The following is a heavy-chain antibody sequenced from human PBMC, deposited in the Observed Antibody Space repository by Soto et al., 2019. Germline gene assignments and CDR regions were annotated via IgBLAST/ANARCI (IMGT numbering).Heavy chain of an antibody. J-gene: IGHJ6*02. CDR1: GFTFSNAW. CDR3: TTVNFAIAVAPPYYYYGMDV. V-gene: IGHV3-15*07. D-gene: IGHD6-19*01. CDR2: IKSKTDGGTT. Sequence: GGSLRLSCAASGFTFSNAWMNWVRQAPGKGLEWVGRIKSKTDGGTTDYAAPVKGRFTISRDDSKNTLYLQMNSLKTEDTAVYYCTTVNFAIAVAPPYYYYGMDVWGQGTTVTVSS.